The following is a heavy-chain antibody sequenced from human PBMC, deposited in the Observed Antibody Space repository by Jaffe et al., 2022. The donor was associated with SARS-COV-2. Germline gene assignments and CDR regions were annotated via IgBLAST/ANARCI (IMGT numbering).Heavy chain of an antibody. D-gene: IGHD6-19*01. CDR1: GYTFTSYA. Sequence: QVQLVQSGAEVKKPGASVKVSCKASGYTFTSYAMHWVRQAPGQRLEWMGWINAGNGNTKYSQKFQGRVTITRDTSASTAYMELSSLRSEDTAVYYCARAGVWDSSGWYFDYWGQGTLVTVSS. CDR3: ARAGVWDSSGWYFDY. J-gene: IGHJ4*02. V-gene: IGHV1-3*01. CDR2: INAGNGNT.